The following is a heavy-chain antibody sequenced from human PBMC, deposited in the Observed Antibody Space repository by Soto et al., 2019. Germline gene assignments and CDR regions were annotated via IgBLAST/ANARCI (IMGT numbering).Heavy chain of an antibody. CDR1: GGSISSGDYY. J-gene: IGHJ4*02. D-gene: IGHD2-15*01. CDR2: IYYSGRT. Sequence: SETLSLTCTVSGGSISSGDYYWSWIRQPPGKGLEWIGYIYYSGRTYYNPSLKSRVTISVDTSKNQFSLKLSSVTAADTAVYYCARDLPAAIKYCSGGSCYSPPAPNFDYWGQGTLVTVSS. CDR3: ARDLPAAIKYCSGGSCYSPPAPNFDY. V-gene: IGHV4-30-4*01.